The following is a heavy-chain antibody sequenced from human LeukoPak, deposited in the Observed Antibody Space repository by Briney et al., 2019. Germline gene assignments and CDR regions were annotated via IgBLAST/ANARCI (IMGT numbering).Heavy chain of an antibody. CDR1: GFTFSSYS. V-gene: IGHV3-21*04. CDR3: AKGMQYCTNGVCYTPFDY. CDR2: ISSSSYI. Sequence: GGSLRLSCAASGFTFSSYSMNWVRQAPGKGLEWVSSISSSSYIYYADSVKGRFTISRDNAKNSLYLQMNSLRAEDTAVYYCAKGMQYCTNGVCYTPFDYWGQGTLVTVSS. J-gene: IGHJ4*02. D-gene: IGHD2-8*01.